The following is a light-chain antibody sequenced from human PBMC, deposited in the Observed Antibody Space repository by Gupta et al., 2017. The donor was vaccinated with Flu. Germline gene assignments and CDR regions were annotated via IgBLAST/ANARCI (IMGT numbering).Light chain of an antibody. V-gene: IGKV6-21*01. CDR1: QNIGTS. CDR3: HQSSNLPWT. CDR2: YAP. J-gene: IGKJ1*01. Sequence: KEKVTITCRASQNIGTSLNWYQQKPDQSPKLLIKYAPQSFSGVPSRFSGSGSGTDFTLTINNLEAEDAATYYCHQSSNLPWTFGQGTKVEIK.